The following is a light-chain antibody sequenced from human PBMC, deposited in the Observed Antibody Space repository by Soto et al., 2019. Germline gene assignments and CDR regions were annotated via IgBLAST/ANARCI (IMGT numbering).Light chain of an antibody. CDR2: DNN. CDR1: SSNIGNNY. Sequence: QSVLTQPPSVSAAPGQTVTISCSGSSSNIGNNYVSWYQHLPGTAPKLLIYDNNKRPSGIPDRFSGSKSGTSATLGITGLQTGDEADYYCGTWDSSLSADVFGTGTKLTVL. V-gene: IGLV1-51*01. CDR3: GTWDSSLSADV. J-gene: IGLJ1*01.